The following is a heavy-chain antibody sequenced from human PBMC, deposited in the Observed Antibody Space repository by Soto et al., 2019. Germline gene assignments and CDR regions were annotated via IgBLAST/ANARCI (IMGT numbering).Heavy chain of an antibody. CDR3: ASSIAAAGTGYYYMDV. V-gene: IGHV1-46*03. J-gene: IGHJ6*03. CDR1: GYTFTSYY. Sequence: QVQLVQSGAEVKKPGASVKVSCKASGYTFTSYYMHWVRQAPGQGLEWMGIINPSGGSTSYAQKFQGRVTMTRDTSTSTVYMELSSLRSEDTAVHYCASSIAAAGTGYYYMDVWGKGTTVTVSS. CDR2: INPSGGST. D-gene: IGHD6-13*01.